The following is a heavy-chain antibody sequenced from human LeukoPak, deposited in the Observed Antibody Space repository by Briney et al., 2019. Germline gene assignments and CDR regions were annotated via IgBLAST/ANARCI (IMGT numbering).Heavy chain of an antibody. CDR3: AKGDGPTSAAFDI. V-gene: IGHV3-23*01. CDR1: GLTFSSYA. D-gene: IGHD2-8*01. Sequence: GGSLRLSCAASGLTFSSYAMSWVRQAPGKGLEWVSAISGSGGSTYYADSVKGRFTISRDNSKNTLYLQMNSLRAEHTAVYYCAKGDGPTSAAFDIWGRGTMATVSS. CDR2: ISGSGGST. J-gene: IGHJ3*02.